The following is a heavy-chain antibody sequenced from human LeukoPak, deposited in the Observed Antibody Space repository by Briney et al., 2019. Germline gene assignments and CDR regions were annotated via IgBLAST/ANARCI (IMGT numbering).Heavy chain of an antibody. D-gene: IGHD3-10*01. V-gene: IGHV4-30-2*01. Sequence: KPSQTLSLTCTVSSGSISSGSYSWGWIRQPPGRGLEWVGYVYHSGGTYYNPSLKTPVTISIDRSKNQFSLKMSSVSAADTAVYYCARWYGSGTRNPWFDSWGQGALVTVSS. CDR1: SGSISSGSYS. CDR3: ARWYGSGTRNPWFDS. CDR2: VYHSGGT. J-gene: IGHJ5*01.